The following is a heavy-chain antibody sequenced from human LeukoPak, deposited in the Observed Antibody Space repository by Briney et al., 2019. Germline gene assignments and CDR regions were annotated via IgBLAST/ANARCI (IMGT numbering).Heavy chain of an antibody. Sequence: GGSLRLSCAASGFTFSSYWMSWVRQAPGKGLEWVANIKQDGSEKYYVDSVKGRFTISRDNAKNSLYLQMNSLRAEDTAVYYCARGSWYSRSSVPYDYWGQGTLVTVSS. CDR2: IKQDGSEK. V-gene: IGHV3-7*01. CDR1: GFTFSSYW. CDR3: ARGSWYSRSSVPYDY. D-gene: IGHD6-6*01. J-gene: IGHJ4*02.